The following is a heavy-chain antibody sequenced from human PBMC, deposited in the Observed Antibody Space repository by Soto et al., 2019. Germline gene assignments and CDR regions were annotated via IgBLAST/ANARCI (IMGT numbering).Heavy chain of an antibody. Sequence: GGSLRLSCAASGFTFSSYGMHWVRQAPGKGLEWVAVIWYDGSNKYYADSVKGRFTISRDNSKNTLYLQMNSLRAEDTAVYYCARDQGKYYYDSSGYYYFDYWGQGTLVTVSS. CDR3: ARDQGKYYYDSSGYYYFDY. D-gene: IGHD3-22*01. V-gene: IGHV3-33*01. J-gene: IGHJ4*02. CDR2: IWYDGSNK. CDR1: GFTFSSYG.